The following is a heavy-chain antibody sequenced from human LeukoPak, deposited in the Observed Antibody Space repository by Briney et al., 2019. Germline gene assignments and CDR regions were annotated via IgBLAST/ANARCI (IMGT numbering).Heavy chain of an antibody. V-gene: IGHV3-48*04. Sequence: GGSLRLSCAASGFTFSSYSMNWVRQAPGKGLEWVSYISSSSSTIYYADSVKGRFTISRDNAKNSLYLQMNSLRAEDTAVYYCATWDIEVVPAAKYYYYMDVWGKGTTVTVSS. CDR3: ATWDIEVVPAAKYYYYMDV. J-gene: IGHJ6*03. CDR2: ISSSSSTI. CDR1: GFTFSSYS. D-gene: IGHD2-2*01.